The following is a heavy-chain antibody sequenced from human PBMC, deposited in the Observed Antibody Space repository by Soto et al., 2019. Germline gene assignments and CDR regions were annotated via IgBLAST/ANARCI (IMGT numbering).Heavy chain of an antibody. CDR2: INPGGGST. V-gene: IGHV1-46*03. J-gene: IGHJ2*01. Sequence: QVLLVQSGAEVKKPGASVKVSCKASGYTFTSYYMHWVRQAPGQGLEWMGIINPGGGSTSYAQKFQGRVTMTRDTSTSTVYMELSSLRSEDTAVYYCARDSDGDYEIWYFDLWGRGTLVTVSS. CDR1: GYTFTSYY. D-gene: IGHD4-17*01. CDR3: ARDSDGDYEIWYFDL.